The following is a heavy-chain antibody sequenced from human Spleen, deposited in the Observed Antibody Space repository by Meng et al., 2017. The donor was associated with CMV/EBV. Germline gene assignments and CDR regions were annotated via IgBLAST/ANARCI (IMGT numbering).Heavy chain of an antibody. Sequence: SNWWSWVRQPPGKGLEWIGEIYHSGSTNYNPSLKSRVTISVGKSKNQFSLKLSSVTAADTAVYYCARDRYYYDSSGYYGWLNYFDYWGQGTLVTVSS. CDR3: ARDRYYYDSSGYYGWLNYFDY. D-gene: IGHD3-22*01. CDR1: SNW. V-gene: IGHV4-4*02. J-gene: IGHJ4*02. CDR2: IYHSGST.